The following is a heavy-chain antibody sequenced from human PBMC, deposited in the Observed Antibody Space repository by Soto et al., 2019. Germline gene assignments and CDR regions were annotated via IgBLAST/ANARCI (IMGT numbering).Heavy chain of an antibody. Sequence: PSETLSLTCAVSGGSISSSNWWSWVRQPPGKGLEWIGEIYHSGSTNYNPSLKSRVTISVDKSKKQFSLKLTSVTAADTAVYYCANRGSYHGRGFDYWGQGTLVIVSS. D-gene: IGHD1-26*01. J-gene: IGHJ4*02. CDR3: ANRGSYHGRGFDY. CDR1: GGSISSSNW. CDR2: IYHSGST. V-gene: IGHV4-4*02.